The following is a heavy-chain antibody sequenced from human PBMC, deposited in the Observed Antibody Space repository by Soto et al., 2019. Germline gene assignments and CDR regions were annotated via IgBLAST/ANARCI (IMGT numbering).Heavy chain of an antibody. V-gene: IGHV4-34*01. D-gene: IGHD3-10*01. CDR2: INHSGST. CDR1: GGSFSGYY. Sequence: SETLSLTCAVYGGSFSGYYWSWIRQPPGKGLEWIGEINHSGSTNYNPSLKSRVTISVDTSKNRFSLKLSSVTAADTAVYYCARGRALLLWFGEYNWFDPWGQGTLVTVSS. J-gene: IGHJ5*02. CDR3: ARGRALLLWFGEYNWFDP.